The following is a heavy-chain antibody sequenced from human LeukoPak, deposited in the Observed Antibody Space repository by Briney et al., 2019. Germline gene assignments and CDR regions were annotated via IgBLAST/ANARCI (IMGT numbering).Heavy chain of an antibody. CDR3: ARLIFGVVSAFDY. J-gene: IGHJ4*02. Sequence: GGSLRLSCAASGFTFSSYAMSWVRQAPGKGLEWVSAISGSGGSTYYADSVKGRFTISRDNSKNTLYLQMNSLRAEDTAVYYCARLIFGVVSAFDYWGQGTLVTASS. CDR1: GFTFSSYA. D-gene: IGHD3-3*01. V-gene: IGHV3-23*01. CDR2: ISGSGGST.